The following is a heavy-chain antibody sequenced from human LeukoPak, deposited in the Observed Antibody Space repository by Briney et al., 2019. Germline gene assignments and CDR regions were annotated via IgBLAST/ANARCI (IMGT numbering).Heavy chain of an antibody. CDR1: GYTFTGYY. Sequence: GASVKVSCKASGYTFTGYYMHWVRQAPGQGLEWMGWINPNSGGTNYAQKFQGRVTMTRDTSISTAYMELSRLRSDDTAVYYCARDHGEIAAAGILDYWGQGTLVTVSS. J-gene: IGHJ4*02. CDR3: ARDHGEIAAAGILDY. D-gene: IGHD6-13*01. CDR2: INPNSGGT. V-gene: IGHV1-2*02.